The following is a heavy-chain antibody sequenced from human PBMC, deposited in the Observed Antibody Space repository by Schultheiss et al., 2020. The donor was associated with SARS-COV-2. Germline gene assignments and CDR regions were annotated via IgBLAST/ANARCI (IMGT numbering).Heavy chain of an antibody. J-gene: IGHJ3*02. CDR2: ISSSSSYI. D-gene: IGHD3-10*01. Sequence: ETLSLTCAASGFTFSSYSMNWVRQAPGKGLEWVSSISSSSSYIYYADSVKGRFTISRDNAKNSLYLQMNSLRAEDTAVYYCARVGGGITMILGAFDIWGQGTMVTVSS. V-gene: IGHV3-21*01. CDR3: ARVGGGITMILGAFDI. CDR1: GFTFSSYS.